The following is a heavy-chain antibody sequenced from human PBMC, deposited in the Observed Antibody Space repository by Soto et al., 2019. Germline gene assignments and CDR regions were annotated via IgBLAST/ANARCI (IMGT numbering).Heavy chain of an antibody. Sequence: SETLSLTCTVSGGSISSSSYYWGWIRQPPGKGLEWIGSIYYSGSTYYNPSLKSRVTISVDTSKNHFSLKLSSVTAADTAVYYCARRNIAVAGYYYYYYMDVWGKGTTVTVSS. J-gene: IGHJ6*03. D-gene: IGHD6-19*01. CDR1: GGSISSSSYY. CDR2: IYYSGST. V-gene: IGHV4-39*01. CDR3: ARRNIAVAGYYYYYYMDV.